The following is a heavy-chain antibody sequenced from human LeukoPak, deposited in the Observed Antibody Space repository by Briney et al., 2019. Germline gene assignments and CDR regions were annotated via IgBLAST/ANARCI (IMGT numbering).Heavy chain of an antibody. J-gene: IGHJ4*02. CDR1: GGSISRGDYY. CDR2: IYYSGST. Sequence: PSETLSLTCTVSGGSISRGDYYWSWIRQPPGKGLEWIGYIYYSGSTYYNPSLKSRVTISVDTSKNQFSLKLSSVTAADTAVYYCATSLITGTTTPFDYWGQGTLVTVSS. CDR3: ATSLITGTTTPFDY. V-gene: IGHV4-30-4*01. D-gene: IGHD1-7*01.